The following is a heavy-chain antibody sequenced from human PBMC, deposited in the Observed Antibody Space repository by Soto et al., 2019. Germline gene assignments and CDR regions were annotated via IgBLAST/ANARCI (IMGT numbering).Heavy chain of an antibody. D-gene: IGHD5-12*01. Sequence: GGSLRLSCAASGFTFSDYYMSWSLQAPGKGLEWVSYISSSSSYTNYADSVKGRFTISRDNAKNSLYLQMNSLRAEDTAVYYCARDHHRYSGYDYVDYWGQGTLVTVSS. J-gene: IGHJ4*02. CDR1: GFTFSDYY. V-gene: IGHV3-11*05. CDR3: ARDHHRYSGYDYVDY. CDR2: ISSSSSYT.